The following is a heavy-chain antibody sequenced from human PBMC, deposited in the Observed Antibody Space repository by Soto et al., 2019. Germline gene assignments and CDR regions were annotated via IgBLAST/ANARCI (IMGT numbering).Heavy chain of an antibody. CDR3: ARDRKWLRLGDAFDI. D-gene: IGHD5-12*01. Sequence: GGSLRLSCAASGFTFSSYSMNWVRQAPGKGLEWVSSISSSSSSIYYADSVKGRFTISRDNAKKSLNLQMNSLRAEDTAVYYCARDRKWLRLGDAFDIWGQGTMVTVSS. CDR2: ISSSSSSI. V-gene: IGHV3-21*01. J-gene: IGHJ3*02. CDR1: GFTFSSYS.